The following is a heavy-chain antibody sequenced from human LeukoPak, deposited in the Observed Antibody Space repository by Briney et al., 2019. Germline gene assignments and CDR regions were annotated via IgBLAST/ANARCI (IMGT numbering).Heavy chain of an antibody. J-gene: IGHJ5*02. Sequence: GASVKVSCKASGCTFTGYYMHWVRQAPGQGLEWLAWINPNSGGTNYAQKFQSRVTMTRDTSISTAYMELSRLRSDDTAVYYCAREVEVVVVVAATENWFDPWGQGTLVTVSS. CDR3: AREVEVVVVVAATENWFDP. CDR2: INPNSGGT. D-gene: IGHD2-15*01. CDR1: GCTFTGYY. V-gene: IGHV1-2*02.